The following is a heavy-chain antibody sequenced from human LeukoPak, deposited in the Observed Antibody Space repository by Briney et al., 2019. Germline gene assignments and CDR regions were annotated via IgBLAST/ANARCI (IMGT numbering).Heavy chain of an antibody. V-gene: IGHV1-18*01. Sequence: VASVKASCKASDYTFMSYGFSWVRQAPGQGLEWMGWISGSNGNANFAQKFQGRVTMTTDTSTSTAYMELRSLRSDDTAVYYCARGTYSTWYFAYWGQGTLVTVSS. D-gene: IGHD6-13*01. CDR2: ISGSNGNA. J-gene: IGHJ4*02. CDR3: ARGTYSTWYFAY. CDR1: DYTFMSYG.